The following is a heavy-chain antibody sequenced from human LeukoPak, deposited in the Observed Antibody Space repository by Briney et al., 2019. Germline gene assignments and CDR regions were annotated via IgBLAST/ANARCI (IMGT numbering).Heavy chain of an antibody. CDR1: GGSVSSSIYH. V-gene: IGHV4-61*05. D-gene: IGHD3-16*02. CDR2: TYNGGST. CDR3: ARGGYYDYVWGSYRSPVFDY. Sequence: PSETLSLTCTVSGGSVSSSIYHWFWIRQPPGKGLEWIGFTYNGGSTYYNPSLKSRVTISVDMAKNQFSLKLSSVTAADTAVYYCARGGYYDYVWGSYRSPVFDYWGQGTLVTVPS. J-gene: IGHJ4*02.